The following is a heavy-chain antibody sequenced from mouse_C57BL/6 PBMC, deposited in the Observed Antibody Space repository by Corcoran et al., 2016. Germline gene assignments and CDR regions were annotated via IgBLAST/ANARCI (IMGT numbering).Heavy chain of an antibody. J-gene: IGHJ2*01. CDR1: GYTFTDYY. CDR3: ARTGLTGSDY. D-gene: IGHD3-1*01. Sequence: QVQLKQSGAELVRPGASVKLSCKASGYTFTDYYINWVKQRPGQGLEWIARIYPGSGNTYYNEKFKCKATLTAEKSSSTAYMQLSSLTSEDSAVYCCARTGLTGSDYWGQGTTLTVSS. V-gene: IGHV1-76*01. CDR2: IYPGSGNT.